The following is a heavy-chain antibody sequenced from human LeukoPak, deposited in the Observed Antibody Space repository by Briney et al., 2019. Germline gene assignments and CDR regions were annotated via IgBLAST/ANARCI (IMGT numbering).Heavy chain of an antibody. CDR1: GFTFSSYW. CDR2: INGDGSTT. Sequence: PGGSLRLSCAASGFTFSSYWMHWVRHAPGKGLVWVSRINGDGSTTSYADSVKGRFTISRDNAKNTLYLQMNTLRAEDTAVYYCARRNYWGQGTLVTVSS. CDR3: ARRNY. J-gene: IGHJ4*02. V-gene: IGHV3-74*01.